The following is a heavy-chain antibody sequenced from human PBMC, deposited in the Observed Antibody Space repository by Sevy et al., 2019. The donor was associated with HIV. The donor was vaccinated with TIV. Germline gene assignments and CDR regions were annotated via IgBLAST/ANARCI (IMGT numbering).Heavy chain of an antibody. CDR2: IWDDGSNK. CDR1: GFTLSSYG. V-gene: IGHV3-33*01. J-gene: IGHJ6*02. D-gene: IGHD6-19*01. CDR3: ARPRIAVAGKTSTYYYGMDV. Sequence: GGSLRLSCAASGFTLSSYGMHWVRQAPGKGLEWVAVIWDDGSNKYYAYSVKGRFTISRDNSKNTLYLQMNSLRAEDTAVYYCARPRIAVAGKTSTYYYGMDVWGQGSTVTVSS.